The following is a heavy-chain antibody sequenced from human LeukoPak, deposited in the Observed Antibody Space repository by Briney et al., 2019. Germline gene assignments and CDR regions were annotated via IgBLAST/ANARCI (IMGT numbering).Heavy chain of an antibody. CDR3: ARLPGDGYDDY. V-gene: IGHV1-46*01. CDR1: GYTFTSYY. J-gene: IGHJ4*02. D-gene: IGHD5-24*01. CDR2: INPSGGST. Sequence: ASVKVSCKASGYTFTSYYMHWVGQAPGQGLEWMGIINPSGGSTSYAQKFQGRVTMTRDTSTSTVYMELSSLRSEDTAVYYCARLPGDGYDDYWGQGTLVTVSS.